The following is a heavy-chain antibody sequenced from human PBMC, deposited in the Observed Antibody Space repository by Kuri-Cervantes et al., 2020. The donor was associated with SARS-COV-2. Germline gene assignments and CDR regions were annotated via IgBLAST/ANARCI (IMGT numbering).Heavy chain of an antibody. V-gene: IGHV4-34*01. J-gene: IGHJ4*02. CDR2: IYHSGST. CDR1: GGSFSGYY. Sequence: SETLSLTCAVYGGSFSGYYWSWIRQPPGKGLEWIGVIYHSGSTNYNPSLKSRVTISVDKSKNQFSLKLSSVTAADTAVYYCARTSASDYWGQGTLVTVSS. CDR3: ARTSASDY.